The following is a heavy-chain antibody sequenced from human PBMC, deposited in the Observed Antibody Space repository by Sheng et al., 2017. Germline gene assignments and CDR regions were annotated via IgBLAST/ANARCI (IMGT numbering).Heavy chain of an antibody. D-gene: IGHD3-3*01. CDR1: GFTFSSYE. CDR3: ARTLPYETLFDY. J-gene: IGHJ4*02. V-gene: IGHV3-48*03. CDR2: ISSSGSTI. Sequence: EVQLVESGGGLVQPGGSLRLSCAASGFTFSSYEMNWVRQAPGKGLEWVSYISSSGSTIYYADSVKGRFTISRDNAKNSLYLQMNSLRAEDTAVYYCARTLPYETLFDYWGQGTLVTVSS.